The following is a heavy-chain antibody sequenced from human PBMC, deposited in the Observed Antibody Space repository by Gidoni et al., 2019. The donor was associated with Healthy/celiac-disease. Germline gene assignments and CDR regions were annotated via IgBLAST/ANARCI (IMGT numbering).Heavy chain of an antibody. CDR1: GYSISSGYY. CDR3: ARTSDITMIVVAPLFAFDI. D-gene: IGHD3-22*01. Sequence: QVQLQESGPGLVKPSETLSLTCAVSGYSISSGYYWGWIRQPPGKGLEWIGSIYHSGSTYYNPSLKSRVTISVDTSKNQFSLKLSSVTAADTAVYYCARTSDITMIVVAPLFAFDIWGQGTMVTVSS. J-gene: IGHJ3*02. CDR2: IYHSGST. V-gene: IGHV4-38-2*01.